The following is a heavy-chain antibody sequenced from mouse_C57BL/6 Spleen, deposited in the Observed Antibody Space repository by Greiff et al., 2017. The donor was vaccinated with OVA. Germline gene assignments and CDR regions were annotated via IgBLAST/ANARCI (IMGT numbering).Heavy chain of an antibody. D-gene: IGHD1-1*01. CDR1: GSTFTSYW. J-gene: IGHJ4*01. CDR2: IDPSDSYT. CDR3: ARGGVTTVVAEAMDD. V-gene: IGHV1-69*01. Sequence: VQLQQPGAELVMPGASVKLSCTASGSTFTSYWMHWVKQRPGQGLEWIGEIDPSDSYTHYNQKFKGKSTLTVDKSSSTAYMQLSSLTSEDSAVYDCARGGVTTVVAEAMDDWGQGTSVTVSS.